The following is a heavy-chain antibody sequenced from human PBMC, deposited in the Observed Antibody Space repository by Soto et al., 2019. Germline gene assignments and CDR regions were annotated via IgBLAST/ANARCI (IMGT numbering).Heavy chain of an antibody. V-gene: IGHV4-39*01. Sequence: QLQLQESGPGLVKPSETLSLTCTVSGGSITRNNHYWGWIRQSPGKGLEWIGSILYSGSTNYNPSLKSRVTISVETSKNQCSLKMSSVTAADTALYYCARLGSSGWYQGSYFDYWGQGTLGTVSS. D-gene: IGHD6-19*01. CDR3: ARLGSSGWYQGSYFDY. CDR2: ILYSGST. CDR1: GGSITRNNHY. J-gene: IGHJ4*02.